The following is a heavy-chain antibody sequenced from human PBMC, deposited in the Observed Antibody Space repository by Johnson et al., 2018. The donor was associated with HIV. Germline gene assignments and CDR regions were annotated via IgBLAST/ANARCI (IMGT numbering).Heavy chain of an antibody. CDR3: ARDLAGHNAFDI. J-gene: IGHJ3*02. V-gene: IGHV3-11*01. CDR1: GFTFNDYY. D-gene: IGHD6-19*01. Sequence: QVQLVESGGGVVQPGRSLRLSCAASGFTFNDYYMSWIRQAPGKGLEWVSYISSSGTTIYYADSVKGRFTISRDNAKNSLYLQMNSLRAEDTAVYYCARDLAGHNAFDIWGQGTMVTVAS. CDR2: ISSSGTTI.